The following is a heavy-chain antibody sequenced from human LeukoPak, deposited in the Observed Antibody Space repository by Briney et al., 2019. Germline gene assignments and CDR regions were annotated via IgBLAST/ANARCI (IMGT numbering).Heavy chain of an antibody. J-gene: IGHJ4*02. V-gene: IGHV1-69*01. CDR1: GGTFSSYA. CDR2: IIPIFGTA. CDR3: ATQPQYCSSTSCYSDY. D-gene: IGHD2-2*01. Sequence: SVKVSGKASGGTFSSYAISWVRQAPGQGLEWMGGIIPIFGTANYAQKFQGRVTITADESTSTAYMELSSLRSEDTAVYYCATQPQYCSSTSCYSDYWGQGTLVTVSS.